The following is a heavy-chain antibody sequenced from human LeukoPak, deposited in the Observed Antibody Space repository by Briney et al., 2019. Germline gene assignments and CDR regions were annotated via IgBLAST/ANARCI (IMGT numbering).Heavy chain of an antibody. CDR3: ARSLRFAYAFDI. V-gene: IGHV4-61*02. J-gene: IGHJ3*02. D-gene: IGHD3-3*01. CDR2: IYTSGST. Sequence: SQTLSLTCTVSGGSISSGSYYWSWIRQPAGKGLEWIGRIYTSGSTNYNPSLKSRVTISVDTSKNQFSLKLGSVTAADTAVYYCARSLRFAYAFDIWGQGTMVTVSS. CDR1: GGSISSGSYY.